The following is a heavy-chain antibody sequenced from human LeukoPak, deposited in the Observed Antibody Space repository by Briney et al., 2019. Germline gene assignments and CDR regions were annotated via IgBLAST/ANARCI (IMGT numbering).Heavy chain of an antibody. CDR2: IYHSGST. CDR3: ARHRNYFDY. V-gene: IGHV4-38-2*02. Sequence: SETLSLTCIVSGYSISSVYYWGWIRQPPGKGLEWIGSIYHSGSTYYNPSLKSRVTISVDTSKNQFSLKLSSVTAADTAVYYCARHRNYFDYWGQGTLVTVSS. CDR1: GYSISSVYY. J-gene: IGHJ4*02.